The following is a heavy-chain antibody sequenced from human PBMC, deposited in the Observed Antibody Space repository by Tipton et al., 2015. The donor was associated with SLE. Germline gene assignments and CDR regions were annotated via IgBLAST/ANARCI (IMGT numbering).Heavy chain of an antibody. J-gene: IGHJ5*02. V-gene: IGHV4-31*03. CDR2: IYYSGST. CDR1: GGSISSGGYY. Sequence: TLSLTCTVSGGSISSGGYYWSWIRQHPGKGLEWIGYIYYSGSTYYNPSLKSRVTISVDTSKNQFSLKLSSVTAADTAVYYCARVADTAMVESWFDPWGQGTLVTVSS. D-gene: IGHD5-18*01. CDR3: ARVADTAMVESWFDP.